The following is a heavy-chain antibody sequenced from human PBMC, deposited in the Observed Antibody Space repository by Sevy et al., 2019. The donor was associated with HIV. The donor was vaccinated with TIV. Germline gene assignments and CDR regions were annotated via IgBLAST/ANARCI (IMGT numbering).Heavy chain of an antibody. D-gene: IGHD3-16*01. Sequence: SETLSLTCTVSGGSISLYYWSWIRQPAGKGLEWIGHIYGSGSTSYNPTLKSRVTMSVDTSQNQFSLKLTSVTAADTAVYYCAREAKLGAPLGYWGQGTLVTVSS. V-gene: IGHV4-4*07. CDR1: GGSISLYY. CDR2: IYGSGST. J-gene: IGHJ4*02. CDR3: AREAKLGAPLGY.